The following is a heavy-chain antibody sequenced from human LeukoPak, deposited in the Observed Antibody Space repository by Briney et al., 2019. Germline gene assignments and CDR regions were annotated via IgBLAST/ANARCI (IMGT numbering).Heavy chain of an antibody. J-gene: IGHJ4*02. CDR2: INSDGSSN. D-gene: IGHD3-16*02. V-gene: IGHV3-74*01. CDR1: GFTFSNYY. Sequence: PGGSLRLSCAASGFTFSNYYLHWVRQAPGEGLVWISGINSDGSSNYYGDSVKGRLTISRDNARRTLYLLMSSLRAEDSAIYYCVRYRPAPAWGQGTLVTVAS. CDR3: VRYRPAPA.